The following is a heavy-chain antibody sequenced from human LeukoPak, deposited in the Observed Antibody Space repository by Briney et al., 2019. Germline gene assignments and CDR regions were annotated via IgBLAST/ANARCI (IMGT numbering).Heavy chain of an antibody. D-gene: IGHD6-6*01. J-gene: IGHJ4*02. Sequence: SVKVSCKASGYTFTGYYMHWVRQAPGQGLEWMGEIIPIFGTTNYAQKFQGRVTITADKSTSTAYMELSSLRSEDTAVYYCAMTIPIYSSSSVVDYWGQGTLVTVSS. CDR1: GYTFTGYY. V-gene: IGHV1-69*06. CDR3: AMTIPIYSSSSVVDY. CDR2: IIPIFGTT.